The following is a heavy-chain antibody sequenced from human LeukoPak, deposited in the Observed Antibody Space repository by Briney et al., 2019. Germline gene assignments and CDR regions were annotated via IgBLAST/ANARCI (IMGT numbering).Heavy chain of an antibody. CDR2: ISPNSGGT. J-gene: IGHJ4*02. Sequence: ASVKVSCKASGYTFTSYDFNWVRQATGQRPEWMGWISPNSGGTNYAQKFQGWVTMTRDTSISTAYMELSRLRSDDTAVYYCARDGRSSSSALDYWGQGTLVTVSS. D-gene: IGHD6-6*01. V-gene: IGHV1-2*04. CDR3: ARDGRSSSSALDY. CDR1: GYTFTSYD.